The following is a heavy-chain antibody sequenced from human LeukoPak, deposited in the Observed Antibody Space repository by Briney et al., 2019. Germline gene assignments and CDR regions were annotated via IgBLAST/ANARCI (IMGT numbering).Heavy chain of an antibody. J-gene: IGHJ4*02. CDR1: GLTFSTYY. CDR3: ARGGSYGDYHSH. CDR2: IKQDGSEK. V-gene: IGHV3-7*01. Sequence: GGPLTLSCAASGLTFSTYYMSCLRHAPGTGLVWVANIKQDGSEKYYVDSVKGRFTISRDNAKNPLYLQMNSLRAEDTALYYCARGGSYGDYHSHWGQGTLVTVSA. D-gene: IGHD4-17*01.